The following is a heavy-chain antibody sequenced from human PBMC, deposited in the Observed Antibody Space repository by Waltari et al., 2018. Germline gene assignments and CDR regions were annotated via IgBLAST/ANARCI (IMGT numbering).Heavy chain of an antibody. V-gene: IGHV1-18*01. Sequence: QVQLVQSGAEVKKPGASVKVSCKASGYTFTSYGISWVRQAPGQGLEWMGWISAYNGNTIYAQRFQGRVTMTRDTSINTVYMELSRLRSDDTAVYYCARLESGWKDYWGQGTLVTVSS. D-gene: IGHD6-19*01. CDR3: ARLESGWKDY. CDR2: ISAYNGNT. J-gene: IGHJ4*02. CDR1: GYTFTSYG.